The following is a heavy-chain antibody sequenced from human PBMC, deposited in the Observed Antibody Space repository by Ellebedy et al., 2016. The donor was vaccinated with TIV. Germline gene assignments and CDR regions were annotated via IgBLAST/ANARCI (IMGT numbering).Heavy chain of an antibody. J-gene: IGHJ4*02. D-gene: IGHD2-15*01. CDR3: ARASPYHCSGGSCFPCDY. V-gene: IGHV5-51*01. Sequence: GESLKISXKGSGYSFTSYWIGWVRQMPGKGLEWMGIIYPGDSDTRYSPSFQGQVTISADKSISTAYLQWSSLKASDTAMYYCARASPYHCSGGSCFPCDYWGQGTLVTVSS. CDR1: GYSFTSYW. CDR2: IYPGDSDT.